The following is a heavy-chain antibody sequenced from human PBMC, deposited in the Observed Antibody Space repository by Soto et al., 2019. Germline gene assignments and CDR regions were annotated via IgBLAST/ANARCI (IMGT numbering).Heavy chain of an antibody. Sequence: PEGSLRLSCAASGFTLTSYAMSWVRQAPGKGLECVSFISGGGDITYYADSVKGRFTISRDTSTNTLYLQMNSLRAEDTAVYYCAKDRAYSSGHERFDHSGPGTLFTDPS. V-gene: IGHV3-23*01. CDR1: GFTLTSYA. D-gene: IGHD5-18*01. CDR2: ISGGGDIT. CDR3: AKDRAYSSGHERFDH. J-gene: IGHJ4*02.